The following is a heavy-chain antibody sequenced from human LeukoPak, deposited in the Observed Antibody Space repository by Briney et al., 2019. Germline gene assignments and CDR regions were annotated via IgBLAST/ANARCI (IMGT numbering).Heavy chain of an antibody. D-gene: IGHD6-6*01. Sequence: PSETLSLTCSVSGGSISSYYWSWIRQPPGKGLEWIGYIYYSGSTNYNLSLKSRVTISVDTSKNQFSLKLSSVTAADTAVYYCARVKEQLEYAFDIWGRGTMITVSS. V-gene: IGHV4-59*12. CDR1: GGSISSYY. J-gene: IGHJ3*02. CDR3: ARVKEQLEYAFDI. CDR2: IYYSGST.